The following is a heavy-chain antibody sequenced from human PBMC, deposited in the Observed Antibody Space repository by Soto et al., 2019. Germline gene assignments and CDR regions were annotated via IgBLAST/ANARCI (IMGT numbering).Heavy chain of an antibody. D-gene: IGHD3-3*01. V-gene: IGHV4-31*03. CDR2: IYYSGST. Sequence: QVQLQESGPGLVKPSQTLSLTCTVSGGSISSGGYYWSWIRQHPGKGLEWIGYIYYSGSTYYNPSLKSRLTISVDTSKNQFSLKLSSVTAADTTVYYCARGPDSSHWYFDLWGRGTLVTVSS. J-gene: IGHJ2*01. CDR3: ARGPDSSHWYFDL. CDR1: GGSISSGGYY.